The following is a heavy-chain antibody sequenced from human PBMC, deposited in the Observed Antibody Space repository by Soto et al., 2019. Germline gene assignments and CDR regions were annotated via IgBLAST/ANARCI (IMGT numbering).Heavy chain of an antibody. V-gene: IGHV1-18*01. CDR1: GYTFTSYG. Sequence: ASVKVSCKASGYTFTSYGISWVRQAPGQGIEWMGWISAYNGNTNYAQKLQGRVTMTTDTSTSTAYMELRSLRSDDTAVYYCARARNGDYPPDYYYYYGMDVWGQGTTVT. CDR3: ARARNGDYPPDYYYYYGMDV. J-gene: IGHJ6*02. CDR2: ISAYNGNT. D-gene: IGHD4-17*01.